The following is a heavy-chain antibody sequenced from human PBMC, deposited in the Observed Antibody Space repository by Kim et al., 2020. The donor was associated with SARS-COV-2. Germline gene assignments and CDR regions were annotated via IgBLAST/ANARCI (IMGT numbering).Heavy chain of an antibody. V-gene: IGHV3-23*01. CDR1: GFTFSSYA. D-gene: IGHD3-9*01. CDR3: AFRRDILTGYSLVDY. J-gene: IGHJ4*02. Sequence: GGSLRLSCAASGFTFSSYAMSWVRQAPGKGLEWVSAISGSGGSTYYADSVKGRFTISRDNSKNTLYLQMNSLRAEDTAVYYCAFRRDILTGYSLVDYWGQGTLVTVSS. CDR2: ISGSGGST.